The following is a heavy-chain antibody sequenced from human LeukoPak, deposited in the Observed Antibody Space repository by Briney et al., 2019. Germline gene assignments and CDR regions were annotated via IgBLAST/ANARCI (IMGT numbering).Heavy chain of an antibody. V-gene: IGHV3-7*01. J-gene: IGHJ4*02. D-gene: IGHD4-17*01. Sequence: GGFLRLSCAGSGFTFSSYWMTWVRQAPGKGLEWVANIEEYGSQIYYVDSVKGRFTISRDNAKNSVYLQMNSLRDEDTAVYYCARVGRVTTPRYCDYWGQGTLVTVSS. CDR3: ARVGRVTTPRYCDY. CDR2: IEEYGSQI. CDR1: GFTFSSYW.